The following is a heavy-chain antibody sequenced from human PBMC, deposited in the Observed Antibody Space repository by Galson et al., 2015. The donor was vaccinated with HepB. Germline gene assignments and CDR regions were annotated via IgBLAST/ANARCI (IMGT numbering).Heavy chain of an antibody. CDR2: ISGSGGST. V-gene: IGHV3-23*01. Sequence: SLRLSCAASGFTFSSYAMSWVRQAPGKGLEWVSAISGSGGSTYYADSVKDRFTISRDNSKNTLYLQMNSLRAEDTAVYYCAKAALWFGESLYYFDYWGQGTLVTVSS. J-gene: IGHJ4*02. D-gene: IGHD3-10*01. CDR3: AKAALWFGESLYYFDY. CDR1: GFTFSSYA.